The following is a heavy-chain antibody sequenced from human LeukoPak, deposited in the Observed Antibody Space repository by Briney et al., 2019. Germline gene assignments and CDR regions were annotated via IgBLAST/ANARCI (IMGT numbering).Heavy chain of an antibody. CDR2: INHSGST. Sequence: GSLRLSCAASGFTFSSYSMNWIRQPPGKGLEWIGEINHSGSTNYNPSLKSRVTISVDTSKNQFSLKLSSVTAADTAVYYCARYGYYYDSSGYYLQGPFDYWGQGTLVTVSS. D-gene: IGHD3-22*01. V-gene: IGHV4-34*01. J-gene: IGHJ4*02. CDR1: GFTFSSYS. CDR3: ARYGYYYDSSGYYLQGPFDY.